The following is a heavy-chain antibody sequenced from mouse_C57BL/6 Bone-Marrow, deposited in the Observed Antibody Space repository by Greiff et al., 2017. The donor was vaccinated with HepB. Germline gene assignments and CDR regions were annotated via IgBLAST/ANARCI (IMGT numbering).Heavy chain of an antibody. Sequence: EVKVVESGGGLVKPGGSLKLSCAASGFTFSSYAMSWVRQTPEKRLEWVATISDGGSYTYYPDNVKGRFTISRDNAKNNLYLQMSHLKSEVTAMYYCAREGAGGAYWGQGTLVTVSA. CDR2: ISDGGSYT. J-gene: IGHJ3*01. CDR1: GFTFSSYA. V-gene: IGHV5-4*01. CDR3: AREGAGGAY.